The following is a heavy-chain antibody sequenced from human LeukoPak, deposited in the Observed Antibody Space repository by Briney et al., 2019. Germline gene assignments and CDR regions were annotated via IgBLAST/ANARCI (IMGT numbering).Heavy chain of an antibody. CDR1: GYTFTSYD. Sequence: GASVKVSCNASGYTFTSYDINWVRQATGQGLEWMGWMNPNSGNTGYTQKFQGRVTMTRNTSISTAYMELSSLRSEDTAVYYCARAVPAAGKRAIRRGNWFDPWGQGTLVAVSS. CDR3: ARAVPAAGKRAIRRGNWFDP. CDR2: MNPNSGNT. V-gene: IGHV1-8*01. D-gene: IGHD6-13*01. J-gene: IGHJ5*02.